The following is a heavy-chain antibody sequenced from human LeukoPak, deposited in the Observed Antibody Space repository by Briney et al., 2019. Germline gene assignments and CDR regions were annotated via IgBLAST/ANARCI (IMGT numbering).Heavy chain of an antibody. Sequence: SETLPLTCTVSGGSISSYYWSWIRQPPGKGLEWIGYIYYSGSTNYNPSLKSRVTISVDTSKNQFSLKLSSVTAADTAVYYCVGYDYVWGSYRFSADYWGQGTLVTVSS. D-gene: IGHD3-16*02. CDR1: GGSISSYY. CDR2: IYYSGST. CDR3: VGYDYVWGSYRFSADY. V-gene: IGHV4-59*08. J-gene: IGHJ4*02.